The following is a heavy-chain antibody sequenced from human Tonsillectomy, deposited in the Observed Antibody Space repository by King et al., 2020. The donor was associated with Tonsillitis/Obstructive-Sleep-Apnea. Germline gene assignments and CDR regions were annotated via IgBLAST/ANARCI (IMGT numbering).Heavy chain of an antibody. CDR2: ISYSGSA. V-gene: IGHV4-31*03. CDR3: ASTTPPYYYYYMDV. J-gene: IGHJ6*03. Sequence: QLQESGPGLVKPSQTLSLTCTVSNGSITSAGYYWSWIRHHPGKGLEWIGYISYSGSAYYSPSLKSRLTISVDTSKNQFSLNLSSVTAADTAVYYCASTTPPYYYYYMDVWGKGTTVTVSS. D-gene: IGHD1-1*01. CDR1: NGSITSAGYY.